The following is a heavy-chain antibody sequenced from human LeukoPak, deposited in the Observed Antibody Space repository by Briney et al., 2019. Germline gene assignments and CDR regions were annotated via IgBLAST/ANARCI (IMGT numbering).Heavy chain of an antibody. J-gene: IGHJ3*02. CDR2: ISSSSSTI. D-gene: IGHD3-22*01. CDR1: GFTFSSYS. Sequence: GGSLRLSCAASGFTFSSYSMNWVRQAPGKGLEWVSYISSSSSTIYYADSVKGRFTISRDNAKNSLYLQMNSLRAEDTAVYYCARERAITMIVVVPGAFDIWGQGTMVTVSS. CDR3: ARERAITMIVVVPGAFDI. V-gene: IGHV3-48*04.